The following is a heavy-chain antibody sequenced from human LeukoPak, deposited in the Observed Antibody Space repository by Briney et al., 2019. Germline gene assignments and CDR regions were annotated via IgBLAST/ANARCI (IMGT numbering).Heavy chain of an antibody. CDR3: AREGYCSSTSCYYYGMDV. J-gene: IGHJ6*02. Sequence: PGGSLRLSCAASGFTFSSYWMSWVRQAPGKGLEWVSYISSSSSTIYYADSVKGRFTISRDNAKNSLYLQMNSLRAEDTAVYYCAREGYCSSTSCYYYGMDVWGQGTTVTVSS. CDR2: ISSSSSTI. D-gene: IGHD2-2*01. CDR1: GFTFSSYW. V-gene: IGHV3-48*01.